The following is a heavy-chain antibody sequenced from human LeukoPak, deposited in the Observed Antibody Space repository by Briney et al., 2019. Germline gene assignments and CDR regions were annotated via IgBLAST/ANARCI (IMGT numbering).Heavy chain of an antibody. V-gene: IGHV1-69*06. CDR1: GGTLSSYA. D-gene: IGHD2-21*02. J-gene: IGHJ6*03. Sequence: SVKVSCKASGGTLSSYAISWVRQAPGQGLEWMGGIIPIFGTANYAQKFQGRVTITADKSTSTAYMELSSLRSEDTAVYYCARAPCGEGDCFYYYYYMDVWAKGPRSPSP. CDR2: IIPIFGTA. CDR3: ARAPCGEGDCFYYYYYMDV.